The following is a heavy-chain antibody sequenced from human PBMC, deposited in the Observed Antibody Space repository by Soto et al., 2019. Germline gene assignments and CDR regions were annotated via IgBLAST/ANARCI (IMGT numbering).Heavy chain of an antibody. Sequence: QVQLVESGGGVVQPGRSLRLSCAASDFTFSSHPMHWVRQAPGKGLKWVAVISHDGSNKHYADSVEGRFTISRDNSKNTRYLQMDSRRAEDTALYYCAREPTGDMLSRIDYWGQGTLVTVSA. J-gene: IGHJ4*02. V-gene: IGHV3-30*04. D-gene: IGHD2-8*01. CDR2: ISHDGSNK. CDR1: DFTFSSHP. CDR3: AREPTGDMLSRIDY.